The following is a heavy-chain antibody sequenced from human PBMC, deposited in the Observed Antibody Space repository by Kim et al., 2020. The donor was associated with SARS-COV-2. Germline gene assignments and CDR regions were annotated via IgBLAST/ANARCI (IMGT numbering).Heavy chain of an antibody. J-gene: IGHJ4*02. CDR1: GFTFTNNG. CDR2: MSSSGSST. D-gene: IGHD2-15*01. V-gene: IGHV3-23*01. Sequence: GGSLRLSCVVSGFTFTNNGMSWVRQAPGKGLEWVSTMSSSGSSTYYTNSVKGRFTISRDDSKSTLYLQMDSLRAEDTAVYYCAKRLYDGGNNFYAYWGQGTLFTVSS. CDR3: AKRLYDGGNNFYAY.